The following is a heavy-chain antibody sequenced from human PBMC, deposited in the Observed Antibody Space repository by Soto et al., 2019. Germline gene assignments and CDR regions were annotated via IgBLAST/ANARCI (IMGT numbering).Heavy chain of an antibody. CDR1: EFTFSSYA. D-gene: IGHD6-13*01. J-gene: IGHJ4*02. Sequence: PGGSLRLSCAASEFTFSSYAMSWVRQAPGKGLEWVSAISGSGGSTYYADSVKGRFTISRDTSKNTLYLQMSSLRVEDTALYYCAKWYSSNWYDYFENWGQGARVTVSS. V-gene: IGHV3-23*01. CDR2: ISGSGGST. CDR3: AKWYSSNWYDYFEN.